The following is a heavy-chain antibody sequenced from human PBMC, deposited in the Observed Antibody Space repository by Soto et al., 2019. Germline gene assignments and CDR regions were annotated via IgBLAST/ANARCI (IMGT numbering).Heavy chain of an antibody. CDR1: GYTFTSYG. J-gene: IGHJ4*02. CDR2: VNANNGNT. CDR3: ARGDIVLVPAADY. D-gene: IGHD2-2*01. V-gene: IGHV1-18*01. Sequence: ASVKVSCKTSGYTFTSYGISWVRQAPGQGLEWMGWVNANNGNTNYAQKFQGRVTMTRNTSISTAYMELSSLRSEDTAVYYCARGDIVLVPAADYWGQGTLVTVSS.